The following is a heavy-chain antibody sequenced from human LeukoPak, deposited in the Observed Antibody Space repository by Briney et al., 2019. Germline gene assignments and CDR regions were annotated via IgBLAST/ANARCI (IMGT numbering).Heavy chain of an antibody. CDR3: ARDSTTMDARWFDP. D-gene: IGHD1-1*01. CDR1: GVTVSDNY. CDR2: IYSGGST. V-gene: IGHV3-53*01. J-gene: IGHJ5*02. Sequence: PGGSLRLSCAASGVTVSDNYMSWVRQAPGKGLEWVSLIYSGGSTYYADSVKGRFTISRDNSKNTLYLQMNRLRAEDTAVYYCARDSTTMDARWFDPWGRGTLVTVSS.